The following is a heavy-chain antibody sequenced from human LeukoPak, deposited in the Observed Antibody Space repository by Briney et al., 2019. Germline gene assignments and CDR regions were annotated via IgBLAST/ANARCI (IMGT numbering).Heavy chain of an antibody. Sequence: PGGSLRLSCAASGFTFSSYGMHWVRQAPGKGLEWVAVIWYDGSNKYYADSVKGRFTISRDNSKNTLYLQMNSLRAEDTAVYYCARDLPSSGWYPLPSDYWGQGTLVTVSS. CDR3: ARDLPSSGWYPLPSDY. V-gene: IGHV3-33*01. J-gene: IGHJ4*02. CDR2: IWYDGSNK. D-gene: IGHD6-13*01. CDR1: GFTFSSYG.